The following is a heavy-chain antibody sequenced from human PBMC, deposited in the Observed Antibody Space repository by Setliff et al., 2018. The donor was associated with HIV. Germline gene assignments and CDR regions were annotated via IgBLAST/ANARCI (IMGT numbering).Heavy chain of an antibody. V-gene: IGHV3-15*01. D-gene: IGHD5-18*01. J-gene: IGHJ3*02. Sequence: GSLRLSCVASGFTFNSAWMTWVRQAPGKGLEWVGRIKSKTDGGTADYAAPVKGRFTISRDDSKNTLYLQMNSLRTEDTAVYYCSTIASHGYPWSLDIWGQGTMVTVTS. CDR2: IKSKTDGGTA. CDR1: GFTFNSAW. CDR3: STIASHGYPWSLDI.